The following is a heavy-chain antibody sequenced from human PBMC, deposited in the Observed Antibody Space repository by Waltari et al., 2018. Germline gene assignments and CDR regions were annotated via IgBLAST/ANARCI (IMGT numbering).Heavy chain of an antibody. CDR3: ARGNTGYSSGWDFDY. Sequence: GISWVRQAPGQGLEWMGWISAYNGNTNYAQKLQGRVTMTTDTSTSTAYMELRSLRSDDTAVYYCARGNTGYSSGWDFDYWGQGTLVTVSS. V-gene: IGHV1-18*01. CDR2: ISAYNGNT. D-gene: IGHD6-19*01. CDR1: G. J-gene: IGHJ4*02.